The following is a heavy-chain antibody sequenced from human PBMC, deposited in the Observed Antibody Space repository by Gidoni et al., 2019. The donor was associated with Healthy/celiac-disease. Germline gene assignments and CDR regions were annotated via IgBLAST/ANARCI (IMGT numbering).Heavy chain of an antibody. CDR3: ARGPYYYDSSGYYLRYYGMDV. J-gene: IGHJ6*02. D-gene: IGHD3-22*01. Sequence: QVQLVQSGAEVKKPGASVKVSCKASGYTFTGYYMHWVRQAPGQGLEWMGWINPNSGGTNYAQKFQGWVTMTRDTSISTAYMELSRLRSDDTAVYYCARGPYYYDSSGYYLRYYGMDVWGQGTTVTVSS. CDR2: INPNSGGT. CDR1: GYTFTGYY. V-gene: IGHV1-2*04.